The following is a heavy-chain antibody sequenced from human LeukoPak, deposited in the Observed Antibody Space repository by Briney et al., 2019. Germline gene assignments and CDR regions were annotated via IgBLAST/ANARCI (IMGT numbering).Heavy chain of an antibody. CDR3: ARSLFGPRITMIVGP. Sequence: ASVKVSCKASGYTFTSYATHWVRQAPGQRLEWMGWINAGNGNTKYSQKFQGRVTITRDTSASTAYMELSSLRSEDTAVYYCARSLFGPRITMIVGPWGQGTLVTVSS. V-gene: IGHV1-3*01. CDR1: GYTFTSYA. D-gene: IGHD3-22*01. CDR2: INAGNGNT. J-gene: IGHJ5*02.